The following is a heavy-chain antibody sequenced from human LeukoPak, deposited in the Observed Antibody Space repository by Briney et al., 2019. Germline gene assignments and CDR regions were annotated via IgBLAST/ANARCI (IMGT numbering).Heavy chain of an antibody. CDR2: IHPTSGGT. V-gene: IGHV1-2*02. CDR3: ARAPSAAAAGTVYYYYYMDV. J-gene: IGHJ6*03. CDR1: GYTFTGYY. D-gene: IGHD6-13*01. Sequence: ASVKVSCKASGYTFTGYYMHWVRQAPGQGLEWMGWIHPTSGGTKYGQNFQGRVTMTRDTSISTAYMELSRLRSDDTAVYYCARAPSAAAAGTVYYYYYMDVWGKGTTVTVSS.